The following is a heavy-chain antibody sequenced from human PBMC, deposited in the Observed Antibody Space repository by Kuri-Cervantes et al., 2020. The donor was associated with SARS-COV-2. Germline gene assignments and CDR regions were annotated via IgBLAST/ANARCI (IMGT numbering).Heavy chain of an antibody. Sequence: SCKASGYTFTGYYMHWVRQAPGKGLEWVAFIRYDGSNKYYADSVKGRFTISRDNSKNTLYLQMNSLRAEDTAVYYCAKERSNRVAVAQWGQGTLVTVSS. D-gene: IGHD6-19*01. J-gene: IGHJ4*02. V-gene: IGHV3-30*02. CDR2: IRYDGSNK. CDR1: GYTFTGYY. CDR3: AKERSNRVAVAQ.